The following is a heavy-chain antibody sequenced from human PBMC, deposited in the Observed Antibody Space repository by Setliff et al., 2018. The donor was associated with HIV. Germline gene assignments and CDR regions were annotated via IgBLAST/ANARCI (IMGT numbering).Heavy chain of an antibody. Sequence: PGESLKISCKGSRYSFTSYWIAWVRQMPGKGLEWMGIIYPGDSDTRYSPSSQGQVTISADKSISTAYLQWSSLKASDTAMYYCARQRSIAARPNSAFDIWGQGTMVT. J-gene: IGHJ3*02. CDR3: ARQRSIAARPNSAFDI. V-gene: IGHV5-51*01. CDR1: RYSFTSYW. D-gene: IGHD6-6*01. CDR2: IYPGDSDT.